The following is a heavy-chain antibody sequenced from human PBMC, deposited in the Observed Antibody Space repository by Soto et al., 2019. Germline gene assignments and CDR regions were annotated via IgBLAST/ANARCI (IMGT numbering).Heavy chain of an antibody. CDR2: IYYSGST. CDR3: ARREIQGPIDY. Sequence: SETLSLTCTVSGGSISSGGYYWSWIRQHPGKGLEWIGYIYYSGSTYYNPSLRSRVTISVDTSKNQFSLKLSSVTAADTAVYYCARREIQGPIDYWGQGTLVTVSS. V-gene: IGHV4-31*03. CDR1: GGSISSGGYY. J-gene: IGHJ4*02. D-gene: IGHD1-26*01.